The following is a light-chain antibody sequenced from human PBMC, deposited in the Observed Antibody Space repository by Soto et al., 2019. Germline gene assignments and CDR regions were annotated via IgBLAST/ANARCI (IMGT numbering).Light chain of an antibody. J-gene: IGKJ3*01. CDR3: QQRSNWLGT. V-gene: IGKV3-11*01. CDR1: QSVGSV. Sequence: EIVLTQSPSTLSLSPGERATLSCRASQSVGSVLAWYQQKSGQTPRLLIYDASNRATGIPARFSGSGSGTDFTLTISSLEPEDFAVYYCQQRSNWLGTFGHGTKVDIK. CDR2: DAS.